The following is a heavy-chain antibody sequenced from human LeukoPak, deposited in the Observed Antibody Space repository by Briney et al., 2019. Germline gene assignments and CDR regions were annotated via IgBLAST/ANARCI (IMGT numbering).Heavy chain of an antibody. CDR2: ISGSGGGT. Sequence: GGPLRLSCAASGFTFSSYAMLGVRQAPEKGLEWVSTISGSGGGTYYADSVKGRFTISRDDSKNTLYLQMNSLRAEDTAVYYCVKDLGRYRNNCFDYWGQGTLVTVSS. CDR1: GFTFSSYA. J-gene: IGHJ4*02. CDR3: VKDLGRYRNNCFDY. D-gene: IGHD1-26*01. V-gene: IGHV3-23*01.